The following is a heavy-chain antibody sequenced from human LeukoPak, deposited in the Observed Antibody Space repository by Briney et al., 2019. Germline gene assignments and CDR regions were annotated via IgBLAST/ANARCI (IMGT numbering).Heavy chain of an antibody. Sequence: SVKVSCKASGGTFSSYAISWVRQAPGQGLEWMGGIIPIFGTANYAQKFQGRVTITADKSTSTAYMELSSLRSEDTAVYYCAREDGYNSPFDYWGQGTLVTVSS. CDR3: AREDGYNSPFDY. CDR2: IIPIFGTA. D-gene: IGHD5-24*01. CDR1: GGTFSSYA. J-gene: IGHJ4*02. V-gene: IGHV1-69*06.